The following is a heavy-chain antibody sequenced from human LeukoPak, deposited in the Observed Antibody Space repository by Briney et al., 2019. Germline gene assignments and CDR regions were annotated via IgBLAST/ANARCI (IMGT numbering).Heavy chain of an antibody. D-gene: IGHD2-2*01. J-gene: IGHJ4*02. CDR2: IDPKSGGT. V-gene: IGHV1-2*02. CDR3: AREMGVVPTAIPTVDS. CDR1: GYTFTGHF. Sequence: GASVEVSCTASGYTFTGHFMHWVRQAPGQGLEWMGWIDPKSGGTHYAHKFQGRVTMTRDTSMSTAYMELSRLKAADTAVYYCAREMGVVPTAIPTVDSWGQGTLVTVSS.